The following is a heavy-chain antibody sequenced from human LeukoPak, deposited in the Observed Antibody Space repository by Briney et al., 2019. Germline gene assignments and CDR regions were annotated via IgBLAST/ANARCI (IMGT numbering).Heavy chain of an antibody. V-gene: IGHV4-61*02. CDR1: GGSISSGSYY. J-gene: IGHJ4*02. CDR2: IYTSGST. CDR3: ARGRTGTTRGTYYFDY. Sequence: SQTLSLTCTVSGGSISSGSYYWSWIRQPAGKGLEWIGRIYTSGSTNYNPSLKSRVTISVDTSKSQFSLKLSSVTAADTAVYYCARGRTGTTRGTYYFDYWGQGTLVTVSS. D-gene: IGHD1-7*01.